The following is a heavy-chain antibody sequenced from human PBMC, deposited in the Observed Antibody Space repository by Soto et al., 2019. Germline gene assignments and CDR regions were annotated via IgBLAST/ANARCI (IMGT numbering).Heavy chain of an antibody. V-gene: IGHV4-34*01. CDR3: ASDGVLRGGFDY. J-gene: IGHJ4*02. CDR2: INHSGST. Sequence: QVQLQQWGAGLLKPSETLSLTCAVYGGSFSGYYWSWIRQPPGKGLEWIGEINHSGSTNYNPSLKSRVTISVDTSKNQFSLKLSSVTAADTAVYYCASDGVLRGGFDYWGQGTLVTVSS. CDR1: GGSFSGYY. D-gene: IGHD3-3*01.